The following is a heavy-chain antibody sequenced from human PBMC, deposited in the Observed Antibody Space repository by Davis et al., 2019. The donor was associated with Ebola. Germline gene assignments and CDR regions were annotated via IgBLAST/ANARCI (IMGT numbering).Heavy chain of an antibody. D-gene: IGHD1-26*01. CDR3: VRGWGRTGMGV. J-gene: IGHJ6*02. V-gene: IGHV6-1*01. CDR1: GDGVSAKGTA. CDR2: TYYTSKWFN. Sequence: HSQTLSLTCAVSGDGVSAKGTAWNWIRQSPSRGLEWLGRTYYTSKWFNDYAVSVKSRITINPDTSKNQFSLQLSSVTPEDTAVYYCVRGWGRTGMGVWGQGTTVIVSS.